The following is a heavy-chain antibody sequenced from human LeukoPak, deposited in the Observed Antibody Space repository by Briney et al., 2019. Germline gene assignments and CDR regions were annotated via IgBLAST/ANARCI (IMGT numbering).Heavy chain of an antibody. CDR3: ARDNQLLGSGNDY. D-gene: IGHD2-2*01. V-gene: IGHV3-74*01. J-gene: IGHJ4*02. Sequence: GGSLRLSCAASGFTFSSYWMHWVRHAPGKGLVWVSRINSDGSSTRYADSVKGRFSISRDNAKNTLYLQMNSLRAEDTAVYYCARDNQLLGSGNDYWGQGTLVTVSS. CDR1: GFTFSSYW. CDR2: INSDGSST.